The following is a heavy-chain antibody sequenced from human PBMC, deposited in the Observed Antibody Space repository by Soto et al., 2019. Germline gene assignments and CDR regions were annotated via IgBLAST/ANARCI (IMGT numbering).Heavy chain of an antibody. V-gene: IGHV4-31*02. CDR1: GGSIGSRDYY. J-gene: IGHJ6*02. Sequence: QVQVQESGPGLVKPSQTLSLKCSVSGGSIGSRDYYWSWIRQHPEKGLEWIGSIYYNGNTDYNPSLRGRPTRSLDTSMNECSLKLTSVTAADTAVYYCARDKGGAALKGSGMDVWGQGTTVTVS. CDR2: IYYNGNT. CDR3: ARDKGGAALKGSGMDV. D-gene: IGHD3-10*01.